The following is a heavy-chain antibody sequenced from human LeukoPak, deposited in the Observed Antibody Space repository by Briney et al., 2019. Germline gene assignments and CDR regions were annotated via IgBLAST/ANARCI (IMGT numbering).Heavy chain of an antibody. D-gene: IGHD2-2*01. CDR1: GFTFRSYS. V-gene: IGHV3-21*01. CDR3: ARAPTVLVGYCSSSSCQADY. CDR2: IDPSSTYI. J-gene: IGHJ4*02. Sequence: GGSLRLSCAASGFTFRSYSMNWVRQAPGKGLEWVSAIDPSSTYIYYADSVKGRFTISRDNAENSLYLQMNSPRVEDTAVYYCARAPTVLVGYCSSSSCQADYWGQGTLVTVSS.